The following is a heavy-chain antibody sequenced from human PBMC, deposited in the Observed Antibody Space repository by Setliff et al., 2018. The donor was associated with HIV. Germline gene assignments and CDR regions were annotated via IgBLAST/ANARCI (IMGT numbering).Heavy chain of an antibody. J-gene: IGHJ6*03. Sequence: SETLSLTCTVSGGSISNYYWSWIRRPPGKGLQWIGYIYYSGSTNYNPSLKSRVTISVDTSKNQFSLKLSSVTAADTAVYYCARAGDGSPFYYYYYMDVWGKGTTVTVSS. CDR1: GGSISNYY. V-gene: IGHV4-59*01. CDR3: ARAGDGSPFYYYYYMDV. D-gene: IGHD1-26*01. CDR2: IYYSGST.